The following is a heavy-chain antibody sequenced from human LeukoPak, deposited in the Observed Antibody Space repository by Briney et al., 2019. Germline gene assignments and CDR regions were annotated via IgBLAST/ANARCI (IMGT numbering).Heavy chain of an antibody. D-gene: IGHD1-26*01. CDR1: GYTFTSYY. V-gene: IGHV1-46*01. J-gene: IGHJ4*02. Sequence: ASVKVSCKASGYTFTSYYMHWVRHTPGQGLEWMGIINPSGGSTGYAQKFQGRVTMTRDTSTSTVYMELSSLRSEDTAVYYCARDVGRDFDYWGQGTLVTVSS. CDR2: INPSGGST. CDR3: ARDVGRDFDY.